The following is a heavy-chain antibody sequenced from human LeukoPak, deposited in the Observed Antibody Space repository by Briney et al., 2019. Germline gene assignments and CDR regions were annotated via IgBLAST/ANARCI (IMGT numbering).Heavy chain of an antibody. V-gene: IGHV3-74*01. CDR1: GFTFSNHW. CDR2: ITSDGRIT. J-gene: IGHJ4*02. D-gene: IGHD2-21*01. CDR3: ASPYCGRVACYGGNY. Sequence: PGGSLRLSCAASGFTFSNHWMHWVRQAPGKGLVWVSRITSDGRITNYADSVKGRFTISRDNVKNTLYLQINNLRAEDTAVYYCASPYCGRVACYGGNYWGQGTLVTVSS.